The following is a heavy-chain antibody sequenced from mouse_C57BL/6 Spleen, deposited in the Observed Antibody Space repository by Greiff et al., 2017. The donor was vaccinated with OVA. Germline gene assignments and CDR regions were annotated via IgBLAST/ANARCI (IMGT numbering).Heavy chain of an antibody. V-gene: IGHV1-61*01. CDR3: ARDPITTVVARYFDV. Sequence: QVQLQQPGAELVRPGSSVKLSCKASGYTFTSYWMDWVKQRPGQGLEWIGNIYPSDSETHYNQKFKDKATLTVDKSSSTAYMQLSSLTSEDSAVYYCARDPITTVVARYFDVWGTGTTVTVSS. CDR2: IYPSDSET. J-gene: IGHJ1*03. CDR1: GYTFTSYW. D-gene: IGHD1-1*01.